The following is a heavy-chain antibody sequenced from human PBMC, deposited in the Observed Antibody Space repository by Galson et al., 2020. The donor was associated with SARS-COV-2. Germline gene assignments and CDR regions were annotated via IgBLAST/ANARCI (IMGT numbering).Heavy chain of an antibody. CDR2: IWYDGSNK. J-gene: IGHJ3*02. V-gene: IGHV3-33*01. CDR3: ARDYLPGLWFGEFDAFDI. CDR1: GFTFSSYG. D-gene: IGHD3-10*01. Sequence: GGSLRLSCAASGFTFSSYGMHWVRQAPGKGLEWVAVIWYDGSNKYYADSVKGRFNISRDNSKNTLYLQMNSLRAEDTAVYYCARDYLPGLWFGEFDAFDIWGQGTMVTVSS.